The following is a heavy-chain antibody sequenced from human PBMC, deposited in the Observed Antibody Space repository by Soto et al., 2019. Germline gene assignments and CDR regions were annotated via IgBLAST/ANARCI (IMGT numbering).Heavy chain of an antibody. V-gene: IGHV3-23*01. CDR1: GFIFSNYV. J-gene: IGHJ4*02. CDR2: ISGRGDNT. Sequence: PGGSLRLSCAASGFIFSNYVMSWVRQTPGKGLEWVSGISGRGDNTYYADSVKGRFTVSRDNSKNTLYLQMDSLRAEDTATYYCAHRRDTAMAPYFDYWGQGTLVTVSS. CDR3: AHRRDTAMAPYFDY. D-gene: IGHD5-18*01.